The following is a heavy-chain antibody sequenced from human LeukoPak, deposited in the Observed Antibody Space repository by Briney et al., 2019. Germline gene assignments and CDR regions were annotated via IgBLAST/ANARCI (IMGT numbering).Heavy chain of an antibody. CDR2: ISSTGATI. CDR3: ARVRHYYDSSGYEVFWFDP. CDR1: GFSFSAYA. D-gene: IGHD3-22*01. Sequence: GGSLRLSCAASGFSFSAYASNWVRQAPGKGLQWVSYISSTGATIYYADTVKGRFTISIDNAKNSLYLQMTSLRAEDTAVYYCARVRHYYDSSGYEVFWFDPWGQGTLVTFSS. J-gene: IGHJ5*02. V-gene: IGHV3-48*01.